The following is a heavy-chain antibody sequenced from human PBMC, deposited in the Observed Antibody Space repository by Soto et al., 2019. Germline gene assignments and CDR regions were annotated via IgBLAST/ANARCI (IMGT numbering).Heavy chain of an antibody. Sequence: GRSLRLSCAASGFTFSTYWMSGARQAPGKGLEWVANIKPDGREQWFVDSVKGRFSIDRDNAKNSLYLQMNSMRAEDTAVYYCASADYYDSSGPFLDAFDIWGQGTMVTVSS. CDR2: IKPDGREQ. J-gene: IGHJ3*02. D-gene: IGHD3-22*01. CDR3: ASADYYDSSGPFLDAFDI. V-gene: IGHV3-7*02. CDR1: GFTFSTYW.